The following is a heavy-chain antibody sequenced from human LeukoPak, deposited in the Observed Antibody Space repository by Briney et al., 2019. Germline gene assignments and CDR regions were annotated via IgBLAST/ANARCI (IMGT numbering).Heavy chain of an antibody. CDR2: ISGDGGST. V-gene: IGHV3-43*02. Sequence: GGSLRLSCAASGFTFDDYAMHWVRQAPGKGLEWVSLISGDGGSTYYADSVKGRFTISRDNSKNSLYLQMNSLRTEDTALYYCAKEGGIRFLEWLLRPPYYFDYWGQGTLVTVSS. J-gene: IGHJ4*02. D-gene: IGHD3-3*01. CDR3: AKEGGIRFLEWLLRPPYYFDY. CDR1: GFTFDDYA.